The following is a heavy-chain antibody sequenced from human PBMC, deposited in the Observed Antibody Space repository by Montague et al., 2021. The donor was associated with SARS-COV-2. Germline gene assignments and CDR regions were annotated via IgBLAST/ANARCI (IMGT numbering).Heavy chain of an antibody. V-gene: IGHV4-39*01. J-gene: IGHJ5*02. CDR1: GGSISSSSYY. CDR3: ARRSYDILTGYSIPNWFDP. Sequence: SETLSLTCTVSGGSISSSSYYWGWIRQPPGKGLEWIGSIYYSGSIYYNPSLKSRVTISVDTSKNQFSLKLGSVTAADTAVYYCARRSYDILTGYSIPNWFDPWGQGTLVTVSS. D-gene: IGHD3-9*01. CDR2: IYYSGSI.